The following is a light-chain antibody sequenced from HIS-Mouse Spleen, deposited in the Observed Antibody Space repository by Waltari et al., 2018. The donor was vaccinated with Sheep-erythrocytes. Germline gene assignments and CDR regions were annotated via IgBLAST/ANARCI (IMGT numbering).Light chain of an antibody. CDR3: QSYDSSNHVV. J-gene: IGLJ2*01. Sequence: NFMLTQPHSVSESPGKTVTISCTGSSGSIASHYVQWYQQRPGSAPTTVIYEDNQRPSGVPDRFSGSIDSSSNSAPLTISGLKTEDEADYYCQSYDSSNHVVFGGGTKLTVL. CDR2: EDN. CDR1: SGSIASHY. V-gene: IGLV6-57*02.